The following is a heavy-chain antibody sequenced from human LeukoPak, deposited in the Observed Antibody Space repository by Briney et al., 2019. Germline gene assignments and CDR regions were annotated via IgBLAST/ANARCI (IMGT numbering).Heavy chain of an antibody. CDR3: ALYGGGALDI. CDR1: GFAFSSYW. CDR2: ISSDGRST. J-gene: IGHJ3*02. D-gene: IGHD4-23*01. Sequence: GGSLRLSCAASGFAFSSYWMYWVRQVPGKGLVWVSRISSDGRSTDHADSVKGRFTISRDNAKNTLYLQMSSLRGEDTAVYYCALYGGGALDIWGQGTMVTVSS. V-gene: IGHV3-74*01.